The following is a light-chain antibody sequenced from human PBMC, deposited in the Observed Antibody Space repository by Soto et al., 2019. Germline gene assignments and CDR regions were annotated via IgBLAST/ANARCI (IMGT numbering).Light chain of an antibody. J-gene: IGLJ1*01. CDR1: SSDIGAGYD. CDR3: QSYDRSLTSDV. V-gene: IGLV1-40*01. CDR2: SNA. Sequence: QSVLTQPPSVSEAPGQRVTISCTGTSSDIGAGYDVHWYQQLPGEAPKLLIYSNAIRPSGVPDRFSASKSGTSASLAITGLRGEDEADYHCQSYDRSLTSDVFGTGTKANVL.